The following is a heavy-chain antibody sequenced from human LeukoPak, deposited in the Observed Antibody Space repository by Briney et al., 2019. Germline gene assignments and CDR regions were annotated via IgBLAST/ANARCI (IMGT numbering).Heavy chain of an antibody. CDR1: GFTFSSYS. CDR3: ARENRYYYGSGTYVDY. V-gene: IGHV3-21*01. CDR2: ISSSSSYI. D-gene: IGHD3-10*01. Sequence: PGGSLRLSCAASGFTFSSYSMNWVRQAPGKGLEWVSSISSSSSYIYYADSVQGRFTISRDNAKNTLYLQMNSLRAEDTALYYCARENRYYYGSGTYVDYWGQGTLVTVSS. J-gene: IGHJ4*02.